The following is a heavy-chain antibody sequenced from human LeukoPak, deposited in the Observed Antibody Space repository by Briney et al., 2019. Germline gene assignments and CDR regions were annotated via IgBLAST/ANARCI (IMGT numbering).Heavy chain of an antibody. J-gene: IGHJ4*02. Sequence: ASVKVSCKASGYTFTSYYMHWVRQAPGQGLEWMGIINPSGGSTSYAQKFQGRVTMTTDTSTSTAYMELRSLRSDDTAVYYCARDGTGGWSYGYSWGQGTLVTVSS. V-gene: IGHV1-46*01. CDR2: INPSGGST. CDR1: GYTFTSYY. D-gene: IGHD5-18*01. CDR3: ARDGTGGWSYGYS.